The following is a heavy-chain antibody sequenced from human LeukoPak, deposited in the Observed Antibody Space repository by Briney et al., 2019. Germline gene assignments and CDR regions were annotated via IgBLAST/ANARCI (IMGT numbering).Heavy chain of an antibody. Sequence: SETLSLTCTVSGGSISIYYWSWIRQPPGKGLEWIGYIYYSGSTNYNPSLKSRVTISVDTSKNQFSLKLSSVTAADTAVYYCARMSSSSYFDYWGQGTLVTVSS. J-gene: IGHJ4*02. V-gene: IGHV4-59*01. CDR2: IYYSGST. CDR3: ARMSSSSYFDY. CDR1: GGSISIYY. D-gene: IGHD6-13*01.